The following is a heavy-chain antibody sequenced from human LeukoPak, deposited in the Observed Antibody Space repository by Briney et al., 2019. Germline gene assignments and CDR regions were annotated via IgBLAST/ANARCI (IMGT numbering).Heavy chain of an antibody. V-gene: IGHV3-30*02. J-gene: IGHJ4*02. CDR2: ICDDGSTR. D-gene: IGHD3-16*01. CDR3: AKVPHSWGLFDS. CDR1: GFTFSRYG. Sequence: GGSLRLSCAASGFTFSRYGLHWVRQAPGKGLEWVAFICDDGSTRYYAESVKGRFTVSRDNSKNTLYLQMDSLRTEDTAVYYCAKVPHSWGLFDSWGQGTLVTVSS.